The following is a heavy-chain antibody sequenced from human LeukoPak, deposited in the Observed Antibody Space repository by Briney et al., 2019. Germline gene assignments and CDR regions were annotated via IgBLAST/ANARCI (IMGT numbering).Heavy chain of an antibody. V-gene: IGHV3-7*01. CDR3: ARVKARGIVVVVAATERAFDI. Sequence: GGSLRLSCVASGFTFSSYWMSWVRQAPGKGLEWVANIKQDGSEKYYVDSVKGRFTISRDNAKNSLYLQMNSLRAEDTAVYYCARVKARGIVVVVAATERAFDIWGQGTMVTVSS. D-gene: IGHD2-15*01. J-gene: IGHJ3*02. CDR1: GFTFSSYW. CDR2: IKQDGSEK.